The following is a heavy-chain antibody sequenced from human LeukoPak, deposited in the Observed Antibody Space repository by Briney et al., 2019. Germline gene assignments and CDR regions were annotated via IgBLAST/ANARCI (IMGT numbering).Heavy chain of an antibody. CDR1: SGSFSGYY. CDR3: AIHPHPGIAGSP. D-gene: IGHD6-13*01. CDR2: INHSGST. J-gene: IGHJ5*02. Sequence: PSETLSLTCAVYSGSFSGYYWSWLRQPPGKGLEWIGEINHSGSTNYNTFLKSRVTISVDTSKNQFSLKLISVTAADTAMYFCAIHPHPGIAGSPWGQGTLVTVSS. V-gene: IGHV4-34*01.